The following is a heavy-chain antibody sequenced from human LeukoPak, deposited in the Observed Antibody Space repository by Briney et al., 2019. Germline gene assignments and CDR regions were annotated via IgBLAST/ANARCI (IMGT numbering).Heavy chain of an antibody. CDR1: GFTFDDYW. D-gene: IGHD6-13*01. J-gene: IGHJ4*02. CDR2: INQDGSEK. Sequence: GGSLRLSCGASGFTFDDYWMSWFRQAPGQGLEWVANINQDGSEKCYLDSAKGRFTISRDNARNSLYLQVNSLRAEDTAVYYCAREQDREAAGTVIGDYWGQGALVTVSS. CDR3: AREQDREAAGTVIGDY. V-gene: IGHV3-7*01.